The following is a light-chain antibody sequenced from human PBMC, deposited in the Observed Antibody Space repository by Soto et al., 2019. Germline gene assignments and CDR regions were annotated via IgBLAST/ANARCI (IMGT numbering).Light chain of an antibody. V-gene: IGKV4-1*01. CDR2: CAS. CDR1: QSVLYSSNNKNY. Sequence: DIVMTQSPDSLAVSLGERATINCKSSQSVLYSSNNKNYLVWYQQKPRQPPQLLIYCASSRESGVPDRFSGSGSGTDFTLTISSLQAEDVAVYYCQQYYSLPLTFGGGTKVEIK. J-gene: IGKJ4*01. CDR3: QQYYSLPLT.